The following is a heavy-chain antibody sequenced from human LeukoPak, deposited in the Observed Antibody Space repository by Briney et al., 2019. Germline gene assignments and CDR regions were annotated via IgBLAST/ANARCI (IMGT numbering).Heavy chain of an antibody. V-gene: IGHV4-59*08. J-gene: IGHJ4*02. CDR2: IYNSGST. CDR3: ARGEVVLAF. D-gene: IGHD2-21*01. Sequence: PETLSLTCTVSGGSISSYYWNWIRQPPGKGLEWIGHIYNSGSTRYNPSLKSRVTISLDTSKNQFSLKLSSLTAADTAVYYCARGEVVLAFWGQGTLVTVSS. CDR1: GGSISSYY.